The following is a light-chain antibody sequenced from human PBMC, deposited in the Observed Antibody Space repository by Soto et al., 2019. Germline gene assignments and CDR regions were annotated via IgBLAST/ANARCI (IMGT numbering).Light chain of an antibody. CDR2: VAS. Sequence: DIQMTQSPSSLSASVGDRVTIKCRASQSIDTYLNWYQQKPGKAPKVLIYVASRLQTGVPSRFSGSGSGTDFSLTITSLQPEDSATYFCQQSDTIPWTFGQGTRVEVK. V-gene: IGKV1-39*01. CDR1: QSIDTY. J-gene: IGKJ1*01. CDR3: QQSDTIPWT.